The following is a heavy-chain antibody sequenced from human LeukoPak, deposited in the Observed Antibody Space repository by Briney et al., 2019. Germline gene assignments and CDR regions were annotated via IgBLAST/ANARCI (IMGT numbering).Heavy chain of an antibody. CDR1: GYTFTSYG. Sequence: ASVKVSCKASGYTFTSYGISWVRQAPGRGLEWMGWISAYKGNTNYAQKLQGRVTMTTDTSTSTAYMELRSLRSDDTAVYYCASIYCSSTSCYGPVDYWGQGTLVTVSS. J-gene: IGHJ4*02. CDR2: ISAYKGNT. D-gene: IGHD2-2*01. V-gene: IGHV1-18*04. CDR3: ASIYCSSTSCYGPVDY.